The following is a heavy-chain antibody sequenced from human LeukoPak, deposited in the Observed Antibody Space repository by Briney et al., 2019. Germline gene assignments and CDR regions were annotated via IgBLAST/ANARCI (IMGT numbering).Heavy chain of an antibody. CDR2: IWYDGSNR. Sequence: GGSLRLSCAPSGFTFSTYGLHWVRQAPGKGLEWVAVIWYDGSNRYYADSVKGRFTISRDNSKNTVYLQMNSLRAEDAAVYYCARDRLEYCSGGTCSHPHDWGQGTLVTVSS. V-gene: IGHV3-33*01. J-gene: IGHJ4*02. CDR3: ARDRLEYCSGGTCSHPHD. CDR1: GFTFSTYG. D-gene: IGHD2-15*01.